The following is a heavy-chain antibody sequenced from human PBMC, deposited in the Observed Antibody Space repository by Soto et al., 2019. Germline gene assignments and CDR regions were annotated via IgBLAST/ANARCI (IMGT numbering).Heavy chain of an antibody. CDR3: ARGGLRRMTGTTFINYYFDY. J-gene: IGHJ4*01. Sequence: QGQLLQSGAEVKKPGASVKVSCKASGYTISDYGLNWVRQAPGQGLEWMGRINAKSGNTNYAQRFQDRVTMTTDTSTSTAYIEVRGLRSDDTAVYYCARGGLRRMTGTTFINYYFDYWGHGTLVSVSS. CDR1: GYTISDYG. D-gene: IGHD1-1*01. V-gene: IGHV1-18*01. CDR2: INAKSGNT.